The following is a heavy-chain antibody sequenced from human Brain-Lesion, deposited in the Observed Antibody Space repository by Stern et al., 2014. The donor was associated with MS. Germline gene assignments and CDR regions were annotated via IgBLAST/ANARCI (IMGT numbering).Heavy chain of an antibody. Sequence: EVQLVESGGGLVQSGGSLRLFCSASGFTFGSYSMGWLRQAPGKGLEYVSHISRGGGTLQYADSVRGRFTISRDSAMNSLFLQMNSLRDEDSGVYYCARGRSDKYYGLDVWGQGTTVTVS. CDR2: ISRGGGTL. J-gene: IGHJ6*02. V-gene: IGHV3-48*02. CDR1: GFTFGSYS. CDR3: ARGRSDKYYGLDV.